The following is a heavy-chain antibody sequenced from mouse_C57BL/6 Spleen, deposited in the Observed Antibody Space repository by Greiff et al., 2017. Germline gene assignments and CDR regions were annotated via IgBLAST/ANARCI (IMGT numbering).Heavy chain of an antibody. J-gene: IGHJ1*03. V-gene: IGHV1-69*01. CDR1: GYTFTSYW. Sequence: VQLQQPGAELVMPGASVKLSCKASGYTFTSYWMHWVKQRPGQGLEWIGEIDPSDSYTNYNQKFQGKSTLTVDKSSSTAYMQLSSLTSEDSAVYYCARRGYHGYFDVWGTGTTVTVSS. CDR2: IDPSDSYT. CDR3: ARRGYHGYFDV. D-gene: IGHD2-2*01.